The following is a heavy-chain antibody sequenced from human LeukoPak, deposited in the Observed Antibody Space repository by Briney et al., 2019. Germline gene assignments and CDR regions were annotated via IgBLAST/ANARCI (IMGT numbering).Heavy chain of an antibody. CDR1: GFTLSSYS. D-gene: IGHD3-10*01. Sequence: GGSLRLSCAASGFTLSSYSMNWVRQAPGKGLEWVLYINSGSYTIYYADSVKGRFPISRDNAKNSLYLQMNSLRAEDTAVYYCARDPTRTYGSGTFDYWGQGTLVTVSS. J-gene: IGHJ4*02. V-gene: IGHV3-48*01. CDR3: ARDPTRTYGSGTFDY. CDR2: INSGSYTI.